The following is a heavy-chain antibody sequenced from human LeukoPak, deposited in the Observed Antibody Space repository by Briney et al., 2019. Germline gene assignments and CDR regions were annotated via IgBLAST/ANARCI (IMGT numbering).Heavy chain of an antibody. Sequence: PGGSLRLSCAASGFTFSSYEMNWVRQAPGKGLEWVANIKQDGSEKYYVDSVKGRFTISRDNAKNSLYLQMNSLRAEDTAVYYCARVISYDSSGYSGYYYYMDVWGKGTTVTISS. J-gene: IGHJ6*03. V-gene: IGHV3-7*01. CDR3: ARVISYDSSGYSGYYYYMDV. CDR2: IKQDGSEK. D-gene: IGHD3-22*01. CDR1: GFTFSSYE.